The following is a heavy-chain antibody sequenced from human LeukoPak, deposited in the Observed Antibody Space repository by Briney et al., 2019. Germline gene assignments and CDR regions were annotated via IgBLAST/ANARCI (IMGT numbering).Heavy chain of an antibody. V-gene: IGHV4-59*08. CDR3: ARHRWGGWFDP. J-gene: IGHJ5*02. CDR1: GGSISSYY. D-gene: IGHD3-16*01. CDR2: IYYSGST. Sequence: PSETLSLTCTVSGGSISSYYWSWIRQPPGKGLEWIGYIYYSGSTNYNPSLKSRVTISVDTSKNQFSLKLSSVTADTAVYYCARHRWGGWFDPWGQGTLVTVSS.